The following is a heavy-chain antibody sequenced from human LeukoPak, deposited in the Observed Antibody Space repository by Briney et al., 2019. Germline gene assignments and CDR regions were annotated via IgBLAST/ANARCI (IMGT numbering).Heavy chain of an antibody. CDR2: ISGSGGST. D-gene: IGHD3-22*01. J-gene: IGHJ4*02. CDR3: ASSYYGFYYFDY. Sequence: PGESLRLSCAASGFTFSSYAMSWVRQAPGKGLEWVSAISGSGGSTYYADSVKGRFTISRDNSKNTLYLQMNSLRAEDTAVYYCASSYYGFYYFDYWGQGTLVTVSS. CDR1: GFTFSSYA. V-gene: IGHV3-23*01.